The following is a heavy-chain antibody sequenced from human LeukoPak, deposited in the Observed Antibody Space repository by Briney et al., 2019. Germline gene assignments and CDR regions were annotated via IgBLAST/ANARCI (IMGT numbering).Heavy chain of an antibody. CDR2: IYYSGST. CDR1: GGSISVGDYY. D-gene: IGHD6-6*01. V-gene: IGHV4-30-4*01. Sequence: SETLSLTCTVSGGSISVGDYYWSWIRQPPGKGLEWIGYIYYSGSTYYNPSLKSRVTISVDTSKNQFSLKLSSVTAADTAVYYCARGIAARPINWFDPWGQGTLVTVSS. J-gene: IGHJ5*02. CDR3: ARGIAARPINWFDP.